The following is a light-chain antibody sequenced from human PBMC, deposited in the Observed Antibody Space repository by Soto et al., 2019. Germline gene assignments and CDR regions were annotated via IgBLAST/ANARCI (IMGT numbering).Light chain of an antibody. V-gene: IGLV1-44*01. J-gene: IGLJ1*01. Sequence: QSVLTQPPSASRTPGQRVTITSSGSSSNIGSNTVNWYQQLPGTAPKLLIYSNNQRPSGVPDRFSGSKSGTSASLAISGLQSEDEADYYCAAWDDSLNVYVFGTGTKVIVL. CDR3: AAWDDSLNVYV. CDR2: SNN. CDR1: SSNIGSNT.